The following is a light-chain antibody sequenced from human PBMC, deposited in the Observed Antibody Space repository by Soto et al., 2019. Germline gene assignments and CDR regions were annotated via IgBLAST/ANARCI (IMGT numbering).Light chain of an antibody. J-gene: IGKJ1*01. V-gene: IGKV1-5*01. CDR2: DAS. CDR1: QSISDS. CDR3: QQYNSYSRT. Sequence: DIQMTQSPSTLSASVGDRFTITCLASQSISDSLAWYQQKPGKAPYLLISDASSLESGVPSRFSGSGSGTEFTLTISSLQPDDFATYYCQQYNSYSRTFGQGTKVDI.